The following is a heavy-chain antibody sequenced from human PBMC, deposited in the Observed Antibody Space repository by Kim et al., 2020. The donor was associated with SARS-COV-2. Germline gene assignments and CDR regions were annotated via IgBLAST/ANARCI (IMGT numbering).Heavy chain of an antibody. CDR1: GFTFSNAW. V-gene: IGHV3-15*01. CDR2: IKSKTDGGTT. Sequence: GGSLRLSCAASGFTFSNAWMSWVRQAPGKGLEWVGRIKSKTDGGTTDYAAPVKGRFTISRDDSKNTLYLQMNSLKTEDTAVYYCTTSGTNEQQLVLGYYYYYYGMDVWGQGTTVTVSS. CDR3: TTSGTNEQQLVLGYYYYYYGMDV. D-gene: IGHD6-13*01. J-gene: IGHJ6*02.